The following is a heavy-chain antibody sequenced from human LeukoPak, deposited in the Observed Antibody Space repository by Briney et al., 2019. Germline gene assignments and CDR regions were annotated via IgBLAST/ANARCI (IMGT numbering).Heavy chain of an antibody. V-gene: IGHV1-69*05. D-gene: IGHD1-26*01. CDR2: VIPILGTT. CDR3: ARDDGSATMGFDS. CDR1: GTTFSRSA. Sequence: SVKVSCKASGTTFSRSAISWVRQAPGQGLEWMGGVIPILGTTNYAQKFQDRVSITTDESTSTAYMELTSLRSVDTAVYYCARDDGSATMGFDSWGQGTLVTVSS. J-gene: IGHJ4*02.